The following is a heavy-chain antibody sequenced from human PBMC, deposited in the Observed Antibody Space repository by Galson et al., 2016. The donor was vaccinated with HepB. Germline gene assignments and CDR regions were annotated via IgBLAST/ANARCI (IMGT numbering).Heavy chain of an antibody. CDR2: FRGRANT. Sequence: SLRLSCAASGFPFSSYDMHWVRQSPGKGLEWVSSFRGRANTQYADSVKGRFTISRDNSKNTLYLQMNSLRAEDTAVYYCARDGNADSPWGPGTLVTVSS. CDR3: ARDGNADSP. D-gene: IGHD4-23*01. V-gene: IGHV3-53*01. J-gene: IGHJ5*02. CDR1: GFPFSSYD.